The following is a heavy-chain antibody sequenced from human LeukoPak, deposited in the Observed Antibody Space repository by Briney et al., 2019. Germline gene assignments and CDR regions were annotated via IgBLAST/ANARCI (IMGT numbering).Heavy chain of an antibody. D-gene: IGHD6-13*01. CDR3: ARGRPGLASAGTYDF. Sequence: GASVKVSCKASGYTFTSSDINWVRQAPGQGLEWMGWMNPNSGKTGYARKFQGRVTMTKNISISTAYMEVSSLGYEDTAIYYCARGRPGLASAGTYDFWGQGTLITVSS. CDR1: GYTFTSSD. CDR2: MNPNSGKT. J-gene: IGHJ4*02. V-gene: IGHV1-8*01.